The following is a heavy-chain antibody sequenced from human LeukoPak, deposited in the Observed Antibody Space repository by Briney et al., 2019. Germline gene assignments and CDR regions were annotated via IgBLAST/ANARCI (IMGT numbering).Heavy chain of an antibody. CDR3: ARGVGYCSSTSCYLPGNWFDP. V-gene: IGHV4-4*07. Sequence: SETLSLTCTVSGGSISSYYWSWIRQPAVKGLEWIGRIYTSGSTNYNPSLKSRVTMSVDTSKNQFSLKLSSVTAADTAVYYCARGVGYCSSTSCYLPGNWFDPWGQGTLVTVSS. D-gene: IGHD2-2*01. J-gene: IGHJ5*02. CDR2: IYTSGST. CDR1: GGSISSYY.